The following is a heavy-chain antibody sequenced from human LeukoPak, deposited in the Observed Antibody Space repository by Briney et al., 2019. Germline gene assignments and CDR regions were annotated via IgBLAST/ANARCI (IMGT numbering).Heavy chain of an antibody. V-gene: IGHV1-8*01. CDR1: GYTFTSYD. Sequence: GASVKVSCKASGYTFTSYDINWVRQATGQGLEWMGWMNPNSGNTGYAQKFQGRVTMTRNISISTAYLELSSLRSEDTAVYYCARTGITAADTDDYWGQGTLVTVSS. D-gene: IGHD6-13*01. J-gene: IGHJ4*02. CDR3: ARTGITAADTDDY. CDR2: MNPNSGNT.